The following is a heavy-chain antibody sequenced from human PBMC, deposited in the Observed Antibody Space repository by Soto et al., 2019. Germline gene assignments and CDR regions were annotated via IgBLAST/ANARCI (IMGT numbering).Heavy chain of an antibody. D-gene: IGHD4-17*01. CDR1: GVSVSSGSYY. Sequence: QVQLQESGPGLVKPSETLSLTCTVSGVSVSSGSYYWSWIRQPPGKGLEWVGKIYYSGSTDYNPSLKSRVTISIDTSKNQFSLKLSSVTAADTAVYYCARDYGCDYWGQGTLVTVSS. CDR2: IYYSGST. CDR3: ARDYGCDY. J-gene: IGHJ4*02. V-gene: IGHV4-61*01.